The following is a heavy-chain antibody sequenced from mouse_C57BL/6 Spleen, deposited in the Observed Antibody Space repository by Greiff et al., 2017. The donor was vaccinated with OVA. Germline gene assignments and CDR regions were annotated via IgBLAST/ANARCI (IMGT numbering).Heavy chain of an antibody. CDR1: GYSFSSYW. Sequence: QVQLQHSGAELVKPGASVKISCKASGYSFSSYWMNWVKQRPGKGLEWIGQIYPGDGETNYNGKFKGKATLTADKSSSTAYMQLSSLTSEDSAVYFCAREGDYDYPYAMDYWGQGTSVTVSS. V-gene: IGHV1-80*01. CDR2: IYPGDGET. D-gene: IGHD2-4*01. J-gene: IGHJ4*01. CDR3: AREGDYDYPYAMDY.